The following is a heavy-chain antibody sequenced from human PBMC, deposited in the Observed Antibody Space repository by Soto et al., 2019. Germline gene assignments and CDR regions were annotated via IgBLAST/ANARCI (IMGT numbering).Heavy chain of an antibody. Sequence: GGSLRLSCAASGFTFSSYAMSWVRQAPGKGLEWVSAISGSGGSTYYADSVKGRFTISRDNSKNTLYLQINSLRAEDTAVYYCAKGYCSSTSCYNDYWGQGTLVTVSS. D-gene: IGHD2-2*01. V-gene: IGHV3-23*01. CDR2: ISGSGGST. CDR3: AKGYCSSTSCYNDY. CDR1: GFTFSSYA. J-gene: IGHJ4*02.